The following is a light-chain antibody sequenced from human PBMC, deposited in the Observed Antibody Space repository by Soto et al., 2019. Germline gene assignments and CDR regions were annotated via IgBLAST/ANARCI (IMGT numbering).Light chain of an antibody. V-gene: IGKV1-39*01. CDR2: AES. CDR1: QSISSY. Sequence: DIQMTQSPSSLSASVGDRVTITCRASQSISSYLNWYQQKPGKAPKLLIYAESSLQSGVPSRFSGSGSGTEFNLTISSLQSEYFANYYCQHNYNTHLTFGQGTQLEI. CDR3: QHNYNTHLT. J-gene: IGKJ5*01.